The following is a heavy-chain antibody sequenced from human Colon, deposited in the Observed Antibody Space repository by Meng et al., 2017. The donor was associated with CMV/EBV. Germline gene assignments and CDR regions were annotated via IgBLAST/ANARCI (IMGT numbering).Heavy chain of an antibody. CDR2: INWDGGST. J-gene: IGHJ4*02. D-gene: IGHD3-16*01. CDR1: GFSFNDFE. CDR3: AKEGGY. V-gene: IGHV3-20*04. Sequence: GGSLRLSCVGAGFSFNDFELTWVRQRPGKGLEWVAGINWDGGSTVYVDSVKGRFTISRDNAKNLLYLQMNSPRPEDTALYYCAKEGGYWGQGTLVTVSS.